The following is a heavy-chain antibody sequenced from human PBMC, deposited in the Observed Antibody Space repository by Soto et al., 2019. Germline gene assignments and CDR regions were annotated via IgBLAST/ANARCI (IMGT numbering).Heavy chain of an antibody. CDR1: GGTFSSYT. D-gene: IGHD2-21*01. J-gene: IGHJ4*02. V-gene: IGHV1-69*02. CDR2: IIPILGIA. Sequence: QVQLVQSGAEVKKPGSSVKVSCKASGGTFSSYTINWVRQAPGQGLEWMGRIIPILGIANYAQKFQGRVTITADKPTSTAYMEQSRRRSEDTAGYNCASPNPQRGSGFLLDYWGQGPLVTVSS. CDR3: ASPNPQRGSGFLLDY.